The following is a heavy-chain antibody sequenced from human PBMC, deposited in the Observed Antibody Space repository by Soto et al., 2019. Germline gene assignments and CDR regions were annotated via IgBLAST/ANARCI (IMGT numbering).Heavy chain of an antibody. CDR1: GGSINNYY. V-gene: IGHV4-59*08. J-gene: IGHJ5*02. D-gene: IGHD6-13*01. CDR2: IYYSGGT. Sequence: QVQLQESGPGLVKPSETLSLTCTVSGGSINNYYWSWIRQPPGKGLEWIGYIYYSGGTNYNPSLRGRVNISVDTSKNRFSRNGTSVTAADTAIYSCARHRRRGSSGWYGVDAWGQGTLVTVSS. CDR3: ARHRRRGSSGWYGVDA.